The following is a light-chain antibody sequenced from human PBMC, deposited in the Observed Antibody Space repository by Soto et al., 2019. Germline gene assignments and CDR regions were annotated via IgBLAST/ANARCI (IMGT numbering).Light chain of an antibody. CDR3: QQYNTYPLT. V-gene: IGKV1-5*03. Sequence: DIQMTQSPSPLSASVGDRVTITCRASQSISTWLAWYQQKPGKAPKLLIYKASSLEAGVPSRFSGSGSGTEFNITISSLQPDDFATYYCQQYNTYPLTFGGGTTVEIK. J-gene: IGKJ4*01. CDR1: QSISTW. CDR2: KAS.